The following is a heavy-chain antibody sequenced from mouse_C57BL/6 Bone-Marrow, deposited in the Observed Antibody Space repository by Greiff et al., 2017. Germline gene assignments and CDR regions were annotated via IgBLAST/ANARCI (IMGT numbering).Heavy chain of an antibody. V-gene: IGHV1-50*01. CDR3: AREEGRTAQATSWFAY. J-gene: IGHJ3*01. Sequence: QVQLQQPGAELVKPGASVKLSCKASGYTFTSYWMQWVKQRPGQGLEWIGEIDPSDSYTNYNQKFKGKATLTVDTSSSTAYMQLSSLTSEDSAVYYWAREEGRTAQATSWFAYWGQGTLVTVSA. D-gene: IGHD3-2*02. CDR2: IDPSDSYT. CDR1: GYTFTSYW.